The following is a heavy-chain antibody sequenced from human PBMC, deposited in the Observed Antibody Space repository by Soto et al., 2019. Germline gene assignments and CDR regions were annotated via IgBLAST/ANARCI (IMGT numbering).Heavy chain of an antibody. V-gene: IGHV4-34*01. D-gene: IGHD3-10*01. CDR2: INHSGSS. J-gene: IGHJ4*02. CDR3: ARDKITGLLGY. Sequence: QVQLQQWGAGLLKPSETLSLTCAVYGGSFSGYDWTWIRQPPGTGLEWIGEINHSGSSNYNPSLKNRVPLSVDPVQDQFPLKLASVTAADTAVYYRARDKITGLLGYWGQGTPVTVSS. CDR1: GGSFSGYD.